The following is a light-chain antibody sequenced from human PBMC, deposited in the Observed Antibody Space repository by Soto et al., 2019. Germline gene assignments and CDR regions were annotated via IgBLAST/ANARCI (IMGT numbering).Light chain of an antibody. CDR1: QTVSSQ. J-gene: IGKJ1*01. CDR2: DAS. CDR3: QQRSSWPT. Sequence: LLTQSPATLSLSPGERATLSCRASQTVSSQLAWYQQKPGQAPRLLIYDASKRATGVPGSFSGSGSGTDFTLTISSLETDDFGVYYCQQRSSWPTFGQGTRVEIK. V-gene: IGKV3-11*01.